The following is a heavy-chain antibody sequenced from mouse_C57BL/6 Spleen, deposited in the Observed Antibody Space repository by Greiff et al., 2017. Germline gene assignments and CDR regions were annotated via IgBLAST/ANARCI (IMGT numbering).Heavy chain of an antibody. D-gene: IGHD2-12*01. CDR2: ISYDGSN. Sequence: ESGPGLVKPSQSLSLTCSVTGYSITSGYYWNWIRQFPGNKLEWMGYISYDGSNNYNPSLKNRISITRDTSKNQFFLKLNSVTTEDTATYYCARGYYIAQYFDVWGTGTTVTVSS. V-gene: IGHV3-6*01. CDR3: ARGYYIAQYFDV. CDR1: GYSITSGYY. J-gene: IGHJ1*03.